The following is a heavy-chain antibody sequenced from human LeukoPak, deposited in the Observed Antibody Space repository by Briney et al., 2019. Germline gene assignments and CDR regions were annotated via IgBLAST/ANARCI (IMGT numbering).Heavy chain of an antibody. V-gene: IGHV1-8*03. J-gene: IGHJ6*03. Sequence: ASVTVSCTDSGYTFPSYDINWVRQAAGQRVEWMGWMNPNSGNTGYAQKFQGRVTITRNTSMSTAYMELSSLRSEDTAVYYCARGVMRDSSYAYYYYMDVWGKRATVIASS. D-gene: IGHD4-11*01. CDR2: MNPNSGNT. CDR3: ARGVMRDSSYAYYYYMDV. CDR1: GYTFPSYD.